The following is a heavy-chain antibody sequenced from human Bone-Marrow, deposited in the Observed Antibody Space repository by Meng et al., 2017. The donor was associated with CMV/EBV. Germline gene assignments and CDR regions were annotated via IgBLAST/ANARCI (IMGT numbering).Heavy chain of an antibody. J-gene: IGHJ6*02. V-gene: IGHV4-59*01. CDR1: GDSISNYY. CDR3: ARAWFGELPLYYYYGMDV. Sequence: GSLRLSCIVSGDSISNYYWSWIRQPPGKGLEWIGSVYDTGSTTYNPSLKSRVTISVDTSKNQFSLKLSSVTAADTAVYYWARAWFGELPLYYYYGMDVWGQGTTVTVSS. CDR2: VYDTGST. D-gene: IGHD3-10*01.